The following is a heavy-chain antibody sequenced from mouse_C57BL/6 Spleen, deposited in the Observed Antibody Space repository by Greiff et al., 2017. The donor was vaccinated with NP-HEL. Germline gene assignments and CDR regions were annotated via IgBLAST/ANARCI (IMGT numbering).Heavy chain of an antibody. J-gene: IGHJ1*03. CDR1: GYTFTDHT. V-gene: IGHV1-78*01. D-gene: IGHD4-1*01. CDR3: ATSANWDGGYFDV. CDR2: IYPRDGST. Sequence: VKLVESDAELVKPGASVKISCKVSGYTFTDHTIHWMKQRPEQGLEWIGYIYPRDGSTKYNEKFKGKATLTADKSSSTAYMQLNSLTSEDSAVYFCATSANWDGGYFDVWGTGTTVTVSS.